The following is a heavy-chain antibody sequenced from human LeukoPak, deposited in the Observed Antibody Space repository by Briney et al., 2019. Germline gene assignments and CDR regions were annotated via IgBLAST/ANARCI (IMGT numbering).Heavy chain of an antibody. CDR2: IFYSGSP. Sequence: SETLSLTCTVSGDSISSYYWSWIRQPPGKGLEWIGNIFYSGSPNYNPSLKSRVTTSFDTSKNQFSLKLSFVTAADTAVYYCARVGHIVAARTYDYWGQGTLVTVSS. D-gene: IGHD6-13*01. V-gene: IGHV4-59*12. CDR3: ARVGHIVAARTYDY. CDR1: GDSISSYY. J-gene: IGHJ4*02.